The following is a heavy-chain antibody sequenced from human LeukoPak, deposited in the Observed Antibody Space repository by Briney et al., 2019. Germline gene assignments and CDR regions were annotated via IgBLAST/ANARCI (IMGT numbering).Heavy chain of an antibody. Sequence: TGGSLRLSCAASGFTFSSYAMHGVRQAPGKGLEWVAVISYDGSNKYYADSVKGRFTISRDNSKNTLYLQMNSLRAEDTAVYYCARDQYYFDYWGQGTLVTVSS. V-gene: IGHV3-30-3*01. CDR2: ISYDGSNK. J-gene: IGHJ4*02. CDR3: ARDQYYFDY. CDR1: GFTFSSYA.